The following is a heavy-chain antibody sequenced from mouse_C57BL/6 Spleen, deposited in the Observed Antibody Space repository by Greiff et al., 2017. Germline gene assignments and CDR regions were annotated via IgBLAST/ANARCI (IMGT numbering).Heavy chain of an antibody. V-gene: IGHV7-3*01. CDR3: ARSSYEHGYFDV. Sequence: EVMLVESGGGLVQPGGSLSLSCAASGFTFTDYYMSWVRQPPGKALEWLGFIRNKANGYTTEYSASVKGRFTISRDNSQSILYLQLNALRAEDSATYYCARSSYEHGYFDVWGTGTTVTVSS. J-gene: IGHJ1*03. D-gene: IGHD2-10*01. CDR2: IRNKANGYTT. CDR1: GFTFTDYY.